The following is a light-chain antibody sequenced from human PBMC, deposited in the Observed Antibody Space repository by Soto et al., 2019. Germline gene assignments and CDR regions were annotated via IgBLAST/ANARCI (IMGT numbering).Light chain of an antibody. V-gene: IGKV4-1*01. CDR1: QSLLYSSNNKNY. CDR2: WAS. CDR3: HQYYSTPAT. Sequence: DIVMTQSPDSLTVPLGERATINCKSSQSLLYSSNNKNYLAWYQQKPGHPPKLLIYWASTRESGVPDRFSGNGSGTDFTLTISRLQADDVAIFYCHQYYSTPATFGQGTKVEIK. J-gene: IGKJ1*01.